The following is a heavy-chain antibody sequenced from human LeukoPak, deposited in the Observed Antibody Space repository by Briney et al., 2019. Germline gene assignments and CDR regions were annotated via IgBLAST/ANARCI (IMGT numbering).Heavy chain of an antibody. J-gene: IGHJ4*02. CDR3: ARYGFTMARGGKYYFDY. D-gene: IGHD3-10*01. CDR1: GGSINNYY. V-gene: IGHV4-59*08. Sequence: SETLSLTCTVSGGSINNYYWGWIRQPPGKGLECIGYIYYTGSTNYNPSPKSRVTISLDTSKDQISLKLTSVSAADTAVYYCARYGFTMARGGKYYFDYWGQGALVTVSS. CDR2: IYYTGST.